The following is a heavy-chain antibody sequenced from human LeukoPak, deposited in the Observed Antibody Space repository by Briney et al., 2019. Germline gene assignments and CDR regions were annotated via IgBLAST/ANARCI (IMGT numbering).Heavy chain of an antibody. CDR3: ARGASYSSSQTFDY. Sequence: SVKVSCKASGGTFSSYTISWVRQAPGQGLEWMGRIIPILGIANYAQKFQGRVAITADKSTSTAYMELSSLRSEDTAVYYCARGASYSSSQTFDYWGQGTLVTVSS. V-gene: IGHV1-69*02. CDR2: IIPILGIA. J-gene: IGHJ4*02. D-gene: IGHD6-13*01. CDR1: GGTFSSYT.